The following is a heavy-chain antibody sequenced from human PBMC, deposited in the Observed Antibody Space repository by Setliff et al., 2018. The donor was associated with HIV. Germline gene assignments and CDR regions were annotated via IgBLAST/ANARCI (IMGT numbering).Heavy chain of an antibody. D-gene: IGHD2-2*01. J-gene: IGHJ4*02. CDR2: ISPSSSSTI. CDR1: GLTLGDYG. V-gene: IGHV3-48*01. Sequence: GGSLRLSCAASGLTLGDYGMVWVRQAPGKGLEWVSSISPSSSSTIYYADSVKGRFTISRDNAKNSLYLQMNSLRAEDTAVYYCARLGYCSSTSCYEDYWGQGTLVTVSS. CDR3: ARLGYCSSTSCYEDY.